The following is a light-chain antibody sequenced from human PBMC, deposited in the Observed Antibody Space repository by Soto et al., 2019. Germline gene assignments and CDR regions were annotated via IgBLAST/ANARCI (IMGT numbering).Light chain of an antibody. CDR2: HVS. CDR1: SSDVGDYNY. CDR3: NSYILCSPLG. J-gene: IGLJ1*01. Sequence: QSALTQPASVSGSPGQSITISCTGTSSDVGDYNYVSWYQQHPGQAPKLMIYHVSNWPSGVSNRFSGSKSGNTASLTISGLQAVDVAGYGCNSYILCSPLGFGTGTRVTGL. V-gene: IGLV2-14*01.